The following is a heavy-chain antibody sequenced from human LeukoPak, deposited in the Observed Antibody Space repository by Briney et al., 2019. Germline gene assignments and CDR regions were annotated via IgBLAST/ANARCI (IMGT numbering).Heavy chain of an antibody. CDR1: GFTFSGSA. J-gene: IGHJ4*02. CDR3: ARYDNSGYEAFDY. CDR2: IRSKANSYAT. V-gene: IGHV3-73*01. D-gene: IGHD3-22*01. Sequence: GGSLRLSCAASGFTFSGSAMHWVRQASGKGLEWVGRIRSKANSYATAYAASVKGRFTISRDDSKNTAYLQMNSLRAEDTALYYCARYDNSGYEAFDYWGQGTLVTVSS.